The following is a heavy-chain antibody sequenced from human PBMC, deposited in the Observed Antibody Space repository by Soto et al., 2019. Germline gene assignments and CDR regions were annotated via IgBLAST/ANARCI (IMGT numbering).Heavy chain of an antibody. Sequence: PGGSLRLSCAASGFTFSNYAMHWVRQAPGKGLEWVAIISYDGSNKYYADSVKGRFTIPRDNSKNTLYLQMNSLRAEDTAVYYCAKEADIVIGPVAGPVAFSFDLWGQGTLVTVSS. V-gene: IGHV3-30-3*01. CDR1: GFTFSNYA. CDR2: ISYDGSNK. CDR3: AKEADIVIGPVAGPVAFSFDL. D-gene: IGHD2-2*01. J-gene: IGHJ4*02.